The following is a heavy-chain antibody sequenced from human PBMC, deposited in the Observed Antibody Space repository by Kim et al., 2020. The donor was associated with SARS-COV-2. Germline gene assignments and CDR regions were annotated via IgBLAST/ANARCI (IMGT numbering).Heavy chain of an antibody. J-gene: IGHJ6*02. V-gene: IGHV1-8*01. CDR2: MNPNSGNT. CDR3: ARGALGGYFDWLLQKRGGGGKDV. Sequence: ASVKVSCKASGYTFTSYDINWVRQATGQGLEWMGWMNPNSGNTGYAQKFQGRVTMTRNTSISTAYMELSSLRSEDTAVYYCARGALGGYFDWLLQKRGGGGKDVWGQGTTVTVSS. D-gene: IGHD3-9*01. CDR1: GYTFTSYD.